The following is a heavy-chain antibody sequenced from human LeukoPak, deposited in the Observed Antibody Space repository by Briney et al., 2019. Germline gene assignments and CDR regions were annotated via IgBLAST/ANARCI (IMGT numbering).Heavy chain of an antibody. D-gene: IGHD3-10*01. V-gene: IGHV7-4-1*02. CDR2: IDSKTGNP. CDR3: ARDRYYYGSGSYYGPSYYYYYMDV. J-gene: IGHJ6*03. Sequence: ASVKVSCKASGYTFTSYSINWVRQAPGQGLEWMGWIDSKTGNPTYAQGFTGRFVFSLDTSVTTAYLQISSLKAEDTAVYYCARDRYYYGSGSYYGPSYYYYYMDVWGKGTTVTISS. CDR1: GYTFTSYS.